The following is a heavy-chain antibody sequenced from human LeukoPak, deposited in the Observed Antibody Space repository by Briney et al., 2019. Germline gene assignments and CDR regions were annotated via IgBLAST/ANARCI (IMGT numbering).Heavy chain of an antibody. CDR1: GYSISSGFF. V-gene: IGHV4-38-2*01. Sequence: SETLSLTCAVSGYSISSGFFWAWIRQPPGKGLEWVGSIYHSGSTFYNPSLKSRVTISVDTSKNQSSLRLTSVTAADTAVYYCARHEAEMATILGGYWGQGTLVTVSS. J-gene: IGHJ4*02. CDR2: IYHSGST. D-gene: IGHD5-24*01. CDR3: ARHEAEMATILGGY.